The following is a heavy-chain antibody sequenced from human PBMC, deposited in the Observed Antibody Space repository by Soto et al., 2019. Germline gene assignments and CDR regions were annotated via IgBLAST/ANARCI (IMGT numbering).Heavy chain of an antibody. CDR2: ISSDGSRI. D-gene: IGHD6-13*01. V-gene: IGHV3-74*01. J-gene: IGHJ4*02. Sequence: GGSLRLSCAASEFTLSNYWMHWVRQAPGKGLVWVSRISSDGSRINYADSVKGRFTISRDNAKKSLYLQMNSLRAEDTAVYYCGSQVLAAGGAIIDSWGQGILVTVSS. CDR1: EFTLSNYW. CDR3: GSQVLAAGGAIIDS.